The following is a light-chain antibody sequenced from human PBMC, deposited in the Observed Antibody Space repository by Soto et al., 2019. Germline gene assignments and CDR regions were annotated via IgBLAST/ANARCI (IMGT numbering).Light chain of an antibody. Sequence: EIVLTQSPGTLSLSPGERATLSCRASQSVSSDYLAWYQQKPGQAPRLLIYGASIRATGIPDRFSGSGSGTDFTLTISRLEPEDFAVYYCQQYGRSPRVSFGGGTKVQIK. CDR1: QSVSSDY. CDR3: QQYGRSPRVS. CDR2: GAS. J-gene: IGKJ4*01. V-gene: IGKV3-20*01.